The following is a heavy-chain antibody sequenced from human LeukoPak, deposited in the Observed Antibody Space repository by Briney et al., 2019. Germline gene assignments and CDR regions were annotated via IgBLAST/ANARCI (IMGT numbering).Heavy chain of an antibody. CDR2: IYYSGST. V-gene: IGHV4-61*08. J-gene: IGHJ4*02. CDR3: AGAYSSGRSYFDY. Sequence: SETLSLTCTVSGGSISSGGYYWSWIRQHPGKGLEWIGYIYYSGSTSYNPSLKSRLTISVDTSKNQFSLRLTSVTAADTAVYFCAGAYSSGRSYFDYWGQGTLVTVSA. D-gene: IGHD6-19*01. CDR1: GGSISSGGYY.